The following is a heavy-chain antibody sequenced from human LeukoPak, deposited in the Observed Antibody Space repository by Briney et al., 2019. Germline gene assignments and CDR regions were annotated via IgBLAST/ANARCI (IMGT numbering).Heavy chain of an antibody. J-gene: IGHJ4*02. D-gene: IGHD2-21*01. CDR1: EFTFSNYW. Sequence: GGSLRLSCAASEFTFSNYWMHWVRHAPGKGLVWVALINSDGSKTIYADSVKGRFTISRDNAKSTLYLQMSSLRVEDTAVYYCARDGTYGRFDYWGLGNLVTVSS. V-gene: IGHV3-74*01. CDR2: INSDGSKT. CDR3: ARDGTYGRFDY.